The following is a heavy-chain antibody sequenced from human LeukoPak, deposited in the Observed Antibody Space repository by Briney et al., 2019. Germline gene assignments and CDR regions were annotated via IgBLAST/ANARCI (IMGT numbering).Heavy chain of an antibody. CDR1: GFTFSRYA. CDR2: ISGSGGST. V-gene: IGHV3-23*01. D-gene: IGHD2-2*01. CDR3: AKDLVLPAAMYKQQLVGFDY. Sequence: GGSLRLSCAASGFTFSRYAMSWVRQAPGKGLEWLSPISGSGGSTYYADSVKGRFTTSRDTSKNTLYLQMNSLRGWDTAAYYCAKDLVLPAAMYKQQLVGFDYWGQGTLVTVSS. J-gene: IGHJ4*02.